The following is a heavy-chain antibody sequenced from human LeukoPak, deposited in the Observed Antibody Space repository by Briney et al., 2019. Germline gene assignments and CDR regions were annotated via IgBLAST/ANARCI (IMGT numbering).Heavy chain of an antibody. CDR1: GFTFSGSA. CDR3: TRPSYSGSYH. CDR2: IRSKANSYAT. Sequence: GGSLRLFCAASGFTFSGSAMHWVRQASGKGLEWVGRIRSKANSYATAYAASVKGRFTISRDDSKNTAYLQMNSLKTEDTAVYYCTRPSYSGSYHWGQGTLVTVSS. D-gene: IGHD1-26*01. J-gene: IGHJ4*02. V-gene: IGHV3-73*01.